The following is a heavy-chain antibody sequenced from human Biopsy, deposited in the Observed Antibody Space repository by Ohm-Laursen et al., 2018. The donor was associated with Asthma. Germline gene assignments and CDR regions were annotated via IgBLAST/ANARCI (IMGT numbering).Heavy chain of an antibody. CDR2: ISVYNGNT. CDR3: ARAVDYSHYYGIDV. D-gene: IGHD3-10*01. Sequence: ESSVKVSCKTSGYTFKSAGITWVRQAPGQGLEWMGWISVYNGNTKVAQKLQDRVTMITDTSTSTAYMELRSLRSDDTAVYFCARAVDYSHYYGIDVWGQGTTVTVS. J-gene: IGHJ6*02. V-gene: IGHV1-18*01. CDR1: GYTFKSAG.